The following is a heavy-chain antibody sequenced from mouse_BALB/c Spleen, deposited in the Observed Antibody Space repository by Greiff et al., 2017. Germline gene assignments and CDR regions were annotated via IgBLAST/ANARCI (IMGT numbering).Heavy chain of an antibody. D-gene: IGHD4-1*01. CDR1: GYTFTSYV. Sequence: VQLKQSGPELVKPGASVKMSCKASGYTFTSYVMHWVKQKPGQGLEWIGYINPYNDGTKYNEKFKGKATLTSDKSSSTAYMELSSLTSEDSAVYYCARGREPTNWDPAWFAYWGQGTLVTVSA. CDR3: ARGREPTNWDPAWFAY. CDR2: INPYNDGT. J-gene: IGHJ3*01. V-gene: IGHV1-14*01.